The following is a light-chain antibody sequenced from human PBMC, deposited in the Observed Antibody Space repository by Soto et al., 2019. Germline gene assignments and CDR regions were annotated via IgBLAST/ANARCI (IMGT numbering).Light chain of an antibody. CDR2: DAS. CDR3: QQYDNYPLT. Sequence: DIQMTQSPSTLPASVGERVTITCRASQSVRSWLAWYQQKPGTAPKLLIFDASRLESGVPSRFSGSASGTEFTLTISSLQPDDFATYYCQQYDNYPLTFGGGTKVDI. J-gene: IGKJ4*01. CDR1: QSVRSW. V-gene: IGKV1-5*01.